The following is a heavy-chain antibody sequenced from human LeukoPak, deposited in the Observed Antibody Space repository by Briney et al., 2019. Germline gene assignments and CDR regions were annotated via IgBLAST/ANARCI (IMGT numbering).Heavy chain of an antibody. CDR1: GFTFTGYA. V-gene: IGHV3-30-3*01. J-gene: IGHJ4*02. D-gene: IGHD5-12*01. Sequence: GGSLRLSCAASGFTFTGYAMHWVRQAPGKGLEWVAVISYDGNNEYYADSVKGRFTISRDNSKNTQYLQMNSLRGEDTAMYYCARSGYSGDNPFDYWGQGTLVTVSS. CDR3: ARSGYSGDNPFDY. CDR2: ISYDGNNE.